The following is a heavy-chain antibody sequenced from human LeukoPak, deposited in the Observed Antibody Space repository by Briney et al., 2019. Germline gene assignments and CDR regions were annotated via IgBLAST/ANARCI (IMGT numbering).Heavy chain of an antibody. CDR3: ARGGGGGNPFDY. Sequence: GGSLRLSCAVSGFSVSNNYMSWVRQAPGKGLAWVSVIYSGGATYHADSVKGRFTISRDNSKNTLYLQMNSLRAEDTAVYYCARGGGGGNPFDYWGQGTLVTVSS. CDR2: IYSGGAT. J-gene: IGHJ4*02. CDR1: GFSVSNNY. V-gene: IGHV3-53*01. D-gene: IGHD4-23*01.